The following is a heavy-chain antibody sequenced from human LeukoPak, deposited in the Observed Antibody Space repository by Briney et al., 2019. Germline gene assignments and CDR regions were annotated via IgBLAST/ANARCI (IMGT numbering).Heavy chain of an antibody. CDR2: ISGSGGST. V-gene: IGHV3-23*01. D-gene: IGHD6-13*01. CDR1: GFTFSNFG. CDR3: AKFKQQLVPDY. Sequence: GGSLRLSCAASGFTFSNFGMSWVRQSPGKGLEWVSAISGSGGSTFYADSVKGRFTISRDNSKNTLYLRMNSLRAEDTAVYYCAKFKQQLVPDYWGQGTLVTVSS. J-gene: IGHJ4*02.